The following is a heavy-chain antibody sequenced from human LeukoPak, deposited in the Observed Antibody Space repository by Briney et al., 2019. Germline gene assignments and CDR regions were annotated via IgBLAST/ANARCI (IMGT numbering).Heavy chain of an antibody. V-gene: IGHV1-46*01. D-gene: IGHD3-9*01. CDR2: INPSGGST. CDR1: GYTFTSYG. Sequence: ASVKVSCKASGYTFTSYGISWVRQAPGQGLEWMGIINPSGGSTSYAQKFQGRVTMTRDTSTSTVYMELSSLRSEDTAVYYCARVYYDILTGYYTEYNWFDPWGQGTLVTVSS. J-gene: IGHJ5*02. CDR3: ARVYYDILTGYYTEYNWFDP.